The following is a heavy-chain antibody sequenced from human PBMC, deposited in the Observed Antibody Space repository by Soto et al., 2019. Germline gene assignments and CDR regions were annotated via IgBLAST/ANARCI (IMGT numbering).Heavy chain of an antibody. Sequence: PGGSLRLSCAASGFTFSSYAMSWVRQAPGKGLEWVSATSGSGGSTYYADSVKGRFTISRDNSKNTLYLQMNSLRAEDTAVYYCAKAHYTLTGLRDSPYYFDYWGQGTLVTVSS. D-gene: IGHD5-12*01. CDR2: TSGSGGST. J-gene: IGHJ4*02. CDR1: GFTFSSYA. CDR3: AKAHYTLTGLRDSPYYFDY. V-gene: IGHV3-23*01.